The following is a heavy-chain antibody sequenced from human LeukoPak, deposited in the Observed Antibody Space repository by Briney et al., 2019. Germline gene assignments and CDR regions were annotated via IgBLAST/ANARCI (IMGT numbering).Heavy chain of an antibody. D-gene: IGHD3-9*01. CDR2: IYYSGST. CDR3: AREDVRYDILTGYSPLGYFDY. V-gene: IGHV4-59*01. CDR1: GGPISSYY. Sequence: SETLSLTCTVSGGPISSYYWSWIRQPPGKGLEWIGYIYYSGSTNYNPSLKSRVTISVDTSMNQFSLKLSSVTAADTAVYYCAREDVRYDILTGYSPLGYFDYWGQGTLVTVSS. J-gene: IGHJ4*02.